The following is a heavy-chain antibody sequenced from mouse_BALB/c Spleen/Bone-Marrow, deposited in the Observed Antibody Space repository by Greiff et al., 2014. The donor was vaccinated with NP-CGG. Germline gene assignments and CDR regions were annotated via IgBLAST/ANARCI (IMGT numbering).Heavy chain of an antibody. CDR2: IDPENGDT. CDR1: GFNIKDYY. J-gene: IGHJ3*01. CDR3: YFCYGNYGFAY. Sequence: EVKLEESGAELVRSGASVKLSCTASGFNIKDYYMHWVKQRPEQGLEWIGWIDPENGDTEYAPMFQGKATMTADTSSNTAYLQLRNLTSEDSAVYYCYFCYGNYGFAYWGQGTLVTVSA. V-gene: IGHV14-4*02. D-gene: IGHD2-1*01.